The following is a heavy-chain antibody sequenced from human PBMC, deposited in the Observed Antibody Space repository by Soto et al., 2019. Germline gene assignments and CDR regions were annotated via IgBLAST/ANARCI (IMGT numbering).Heavy chain of an antibody. CDR3: ARGTLGLTDFDS. Sequence: EVQLLESGGGLVQPGGSLRLSCAASGFTFGDYAMNWVRQAPGKGLDWVSGIAGSGRDTYYADSVKGRFTISRDNSKNTLYLQINSLRAEDTALYYCARGTLGLTDFDSWGQGTLVTVSS. CDR2: IAGSGRDT. D-gene: IGHD1-26*01. CDR1: GFTFGDYA. J-gene: IGHJ4*02. V-gene: IGHV3-23*01.